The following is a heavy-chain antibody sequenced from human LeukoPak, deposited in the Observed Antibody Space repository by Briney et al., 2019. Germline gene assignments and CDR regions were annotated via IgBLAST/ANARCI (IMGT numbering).Heavy chain of an antibody. D-gene: IGHD3-22*01. Sequence: PSQTLSLTCTVSGGSISSGGYYWSWIRQPPGKGLEWIGYIYHSGSTYYNPSLKSRVTISVDRSKNQFSLKLSSVTAADTAVYYCAITFPYYYDSSGRNPFGAFDIWGQGTMVTVSS. CDR1: GGSISSGGYY. CDR2: IYHSGST. CDR3: AITFPYYYDSSGRNPFGAFDI. V-gene: IGHV4-30-2*01. J-gene: IGHJ3*02.